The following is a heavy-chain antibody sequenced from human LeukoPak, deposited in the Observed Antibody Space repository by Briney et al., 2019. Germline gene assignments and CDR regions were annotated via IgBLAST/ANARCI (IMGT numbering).Heavy chain of an antibody. J-gene: IGHJ4*02. CDR2: LSYTGKT. CDR3: SEGYFEPFAH. Sequence: SETLSLTCVVSGASVSSSHWNWIRQLPGKRLEWIGCLSYTGKTDYNPSLTSRVTISLDTSKNQVSLKLRSVTAADTAVYYCSEGYFEPFAHWGQAILVTVSS. D-gene: IGHD2/OR15-2a*01. CDR1: GASVSSSH. V-gene: IGHV4-59*02.